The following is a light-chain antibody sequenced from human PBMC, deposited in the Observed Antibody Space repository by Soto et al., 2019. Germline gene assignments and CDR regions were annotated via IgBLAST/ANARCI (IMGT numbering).Light chain of an antibody. J-gene: IGLJ1*01. Sequence: QAVVTQPPSVSGAPGQRVTISCTGSSSNIGAGYDVHWYQQLPGTAPKLLIYGNSNRPSGVPDRFSGSKSGTSASLSITGLQAEDEDDYYCQSYDSSLSGSNVFGTGTKLTVL. CDR3: QSYDSSLSGSNV. CDR1: SSNIGAGYD. CDR2: GNS. V-gene: IGLV1-40*01.